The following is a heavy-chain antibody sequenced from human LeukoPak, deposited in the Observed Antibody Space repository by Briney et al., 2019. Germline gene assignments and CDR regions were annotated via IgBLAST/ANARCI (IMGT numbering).Heavy chain of an antibody. Sequence: PGGSLRLSCAASGFTVSSNYLSWVRQAPGKGLEWVSVIYSGGRTCYADSVKGRFTISRDNSQNTLYLQMNSLRADDTAVYYCARDHDSEDSSSPDADYWGQGTLVTVSS. J-gene: IGHJ4*02. CDR1: GFTVSSNY. D-gene: IGHD6-6*01. CDR2: IYSGGRT. CDR3: ARDHDSEDSSSPDADY. V-gene: IGHV3-53*01.